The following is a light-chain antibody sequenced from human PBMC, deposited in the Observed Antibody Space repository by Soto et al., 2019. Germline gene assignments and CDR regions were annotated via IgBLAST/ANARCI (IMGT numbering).Light chain of an antibody. J-gene: IGLJ1*01. CDR1: SSDVGGYNY. CDR3: SSYKSSSTRV. V-gene: IGLV2-14*01. CDR2: DVS. Sequence: QSALTQPASVSGSPGQSITISCTGTSSDVGGYNYVPWYQQHPGKAPKLMIYDVSNRPSGVSYRFSGSKSGNTASLTISGLQAEDEADYYGSSYKSSSTRVFGTGTQVTVL.